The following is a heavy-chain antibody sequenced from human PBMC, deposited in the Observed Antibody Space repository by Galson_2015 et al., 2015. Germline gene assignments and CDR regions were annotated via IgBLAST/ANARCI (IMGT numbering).Heavy chain of an antibody. V-gene: IGHV4-4*02. J-gene: IGHJ6*03. D-gene: IGHD2-2*01. Sequence: YNPPLKSRVTISVDKSKNQFSLKLSSVTAADTAVYYCARDRVVVPAAMEGDYYYYMDVWGKGTTVTVSS. CDR3: ARDRVVVPAAMEGDYYYYMDV.